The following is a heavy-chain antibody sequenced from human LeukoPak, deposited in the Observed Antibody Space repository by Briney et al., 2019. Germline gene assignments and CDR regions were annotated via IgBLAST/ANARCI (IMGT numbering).Heavy chain of an antibody. D-gene: IGHD3-16*01. CDR1: GGSISSSNW. V-gene: IGHV4-4*02. Sequence: SETQSLTCAVSGGSISSSNWWSWVRQPPGKGLEWIGEIYHSGSTNYNPSLKSRVIISVDKSKNQFSLKLSSVTAADTAVYYCAREGWGNWFDPWGQGTLVTVSS. CDR3: AREGWGNWFDP. J-gene: IGHJ5*02. CDR2: IYHSGST.